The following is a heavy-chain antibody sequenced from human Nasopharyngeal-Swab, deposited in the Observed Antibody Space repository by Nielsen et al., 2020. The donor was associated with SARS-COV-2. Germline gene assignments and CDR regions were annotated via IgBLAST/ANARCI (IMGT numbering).Heavy chain of an antibody. CDR1: GGSISSGDYY. Sequence: SETLSLTCTVSGGSISSGDYYWSWIRQPPGKGLEWIGYIYYSGSTNYSPSLKSRVTISADTSKNQFSLKLTTVTAADTAVYYCARWSTISRFFDFWGQGTQVTVSS. D-gene: IGHD1-26*01. CDR2: IYYSGST. CDR3: ARWSTISRFFDF. J-gene: IGHJ4*02. V-gene: IGHV4-61*08.